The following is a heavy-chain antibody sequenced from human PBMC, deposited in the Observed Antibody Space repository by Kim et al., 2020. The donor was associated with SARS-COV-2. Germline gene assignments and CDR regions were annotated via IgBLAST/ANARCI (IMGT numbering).Heavy chain of an antibody. J-gene: IGHJ4*02. V-gene: IGHV3-21*01. CDR3: ARADIVATINNY. Sequence: YYADSVKGRFTISRENAKNSLYLQMNSLRAEDTAVYYCARADIVATINNYWGQGTLVTVSS. D-gene: IGHD5-12*01.